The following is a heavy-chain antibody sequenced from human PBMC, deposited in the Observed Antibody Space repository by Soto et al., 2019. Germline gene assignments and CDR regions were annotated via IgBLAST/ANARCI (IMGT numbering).Heavy chain of an antibody. Sequence: PGGSLRLSCAASGFTFSSYAMHWVRQAPGKGLEWVAVISYDGSNKYYADSVKGRFTISRDNSKNTLYLQMNSLRAEDTAVYYCARVKGNCSGGSCYHSRYYYYYYGMDVWGQGTTVTVSS. D-gene: IGHD2-15*01. J-gene: IGHJ6*02. V-gene: IGHV3-30-3*01. CDR1: GFTFSSYA. CDR3: ARVKGNCSGGSCYHSRYYYYYYGMDV. CDR2: ISYDGSNK.